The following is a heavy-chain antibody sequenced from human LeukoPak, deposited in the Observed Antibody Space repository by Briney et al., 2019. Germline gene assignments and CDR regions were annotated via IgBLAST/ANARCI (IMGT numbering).Heavy chain of an antibody. CDR1: GFTFSSYA. D-gene: IGHD6-19*01. CDR3: ARDGGGQWYFDY. Sequence: GGSLRLSCAASGFTFSSYAMHWVRQAPGKGLKWVAVISYDGSNKYYADSVKGRFTISRDNSKNTLYLQMNSLRAEDTAVYYCARDGGGQWYFDYWGQGTLVTVSS. V-gene: IGHV3-30-3*01. J-gene: IGHJ4*02. CDR2: ISYDGSNK.